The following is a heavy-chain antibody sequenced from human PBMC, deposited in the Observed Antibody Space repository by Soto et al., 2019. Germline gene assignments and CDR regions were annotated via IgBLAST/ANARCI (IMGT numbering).Heavy chain of an antibody. CDR3: ARDQGIASSGPFDY. D-gene: IGHD6-13*01. CDR2: IYHSGNT. Sequence: SETLSLTCTVSGDSISNCYWSWIRQAPGKGLEWIGFIYHSGNTNYNPSLKSRVTMSIDTSKSQFSLKLNSVTAADTAVYYCARDQGIASSGPFDYWGPGTLVTVSS. CDR1: GDSISNCY. V-gene: IGHV4-59*01. J-gene: IGHJ4*02.